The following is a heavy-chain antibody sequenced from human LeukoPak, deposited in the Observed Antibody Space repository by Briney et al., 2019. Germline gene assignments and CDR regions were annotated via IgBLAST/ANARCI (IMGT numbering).Heavy chain of an antibody. V-gene: IGHV5-51*01. CDR3: ARRSRCGADCYSLDY. CDR1: GYSFTNYW. Sequence: GESLKISYKGSGYSFTNYWIGWVRQMPGKGLEWMGIIYPGDSDTRYSPSFQGQVTISAAESISTAYLQWSSLKASDTAMYYCARRSRCGADCYSLDYWGQGTLVTVSS. CDR2: IYPGDSDT. D-gene: IGHD2-21*02. J-gene: IGHJ4*02.